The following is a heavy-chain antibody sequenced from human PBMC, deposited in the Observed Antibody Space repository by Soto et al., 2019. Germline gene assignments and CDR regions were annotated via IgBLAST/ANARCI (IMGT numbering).Heavy chain of an antibody. CDR2: IYYTGST. V-gene: IGHV4-59*01. Sequence: SETLSLTCTVSGGSISSYYWSWIRQPPGKGLEWIGYIYYTGSTNYNPSLKSRVTISVDTSKNQFSLKLSSVTAADTAVYYCARILAGAELYFFDYWGPGTLVTV. CDR1: GGSISSYY. D-gene: IGHD6-13*01. CDR3: ARILAGAELYFFDY. J-gene: IGHJ4*02.